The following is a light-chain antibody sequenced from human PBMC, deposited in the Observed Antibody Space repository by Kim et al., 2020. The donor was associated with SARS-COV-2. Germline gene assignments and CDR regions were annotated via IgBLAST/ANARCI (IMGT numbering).Light chain of an antibody. J-gene: IGLJ2*01. CDR1: SSNIGTNT. V-gene: IGLV1-44*01. CDR3: AAWDDSLNGRGV. Sequence: ELTQPPSVSGTPGQRVTISCSGSSSNIGTNTVKWYQQFPGTAPKLLIYSNSERPSGVPDRFSGSKSGTSASLAISGLQSEDEAVYYCAAWDDSLNGRGVFGGGTKVTVL. CDR2: SNS.